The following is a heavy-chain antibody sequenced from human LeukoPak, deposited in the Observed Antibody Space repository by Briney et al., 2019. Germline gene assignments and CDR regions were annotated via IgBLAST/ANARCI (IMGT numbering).Heavy chain of an antibody. CDR2: IYTSGTT. Sequence: SETLSLTCTVSGGSISSSNYYWSWIRQPAGKGLEWIGRIYTSGTTNYNPSLKSRVTISIDTSKNHFSLKLNSVTAADTAIYYCARRGPSGSYRPRGRRNDKLYYFDYWGQGTLVTVSS. V-gene: IGHV4-61*02. D-gene: IGHD1-26*01. CDR3: ARRGPSGSYRPRGRRNDKLYYFDY. CDR1: GGSISSSNYY. J-gene: IGHJ4*02.